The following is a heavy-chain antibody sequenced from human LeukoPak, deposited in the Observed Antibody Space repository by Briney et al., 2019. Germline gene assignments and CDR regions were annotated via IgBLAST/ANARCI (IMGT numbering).Heavy chain of an antibody. CDR1: GDSISKSSDY. D-gene: IGHD5-24*01. CDR3: ARSRDGYNYPY. CDR2: IYYSGST. J-gene: IGHJ4*02. V-gene: IGHV4-39*07. Sequence: SETLSLTCSVSGDSISKSSDYRGWIRQPPGKGLEWIGTIYYSGSTYYNPSLKSRVTMSVDTSRNQFSLKLSSVTAADTAVYYCARSRDGYNYPYWGQGTLVTVSS.